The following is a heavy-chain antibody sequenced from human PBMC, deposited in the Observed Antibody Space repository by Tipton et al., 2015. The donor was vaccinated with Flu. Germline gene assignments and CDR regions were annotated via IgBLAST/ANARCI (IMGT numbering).Heavy chain of an antibody. CDR1: GGSISNYY. V-gene: IGHV4-4*07. CDR2: MYASGGT. CDR3: ATHCVGVCSHAFDI. D-gene: IGHD2-21*02. Sequence: PGLVKPSETLSLTCSVSGGSISNYYWGWIRQPAGKGLEFIGRMYASGGTRYNPSLKSRVTMSANTSKNQVSLMLSSVAAADTAVYYCATHCVGVCSHAFDIWGQGTMVTVSS. J-gene: IGHJ3*02.